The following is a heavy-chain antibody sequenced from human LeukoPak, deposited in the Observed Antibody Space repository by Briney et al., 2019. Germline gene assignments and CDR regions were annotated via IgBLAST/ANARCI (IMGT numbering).Heavy chain of an antibody. V-gene: IGHV1-69*13. Sequence: SVKVSCKASGGTFTNYVISWVRQAPGQGLEWMGGIIPIFGTANYAQKFQGRVTITADESTSTVYVELSSLRSEDTAVYYCASFMAAAGPDDFWGQGTLVTVSS. CDR3: ASFMAAAGPDDF. D-gene: IGHD6-13*01. CDR1: GGTFTNYV. J-gene: IGHJ4*02. CDR2: IIPIFGTA.